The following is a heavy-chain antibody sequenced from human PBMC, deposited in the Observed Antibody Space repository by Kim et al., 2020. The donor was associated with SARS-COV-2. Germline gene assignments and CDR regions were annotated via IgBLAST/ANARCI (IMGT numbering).Heavy chain of an antibody. CDR1: GYSFTSYW. D-gene: IGHD2-2*01. CDR2: IYPGDSDT. J-gene: IGHJ5*02. V-gene: IGHV5-51*01. CDR3: ARWRYQLLLDNWFDP. Sequence: GESLKISCKGSGYSFTSYWIGWVRQMPGKGLEWMGIIYPGDSDTRYSPSFQGQVTISADKSISTAYLQWSSLKASDTAMYYCARWRYQLLLDNWFDPWGQGTLVTVSS.